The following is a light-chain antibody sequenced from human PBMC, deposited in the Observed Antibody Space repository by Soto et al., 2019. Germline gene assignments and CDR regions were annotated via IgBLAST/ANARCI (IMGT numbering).Light chain of an antibody. CDR1: QYINTR. CDR3: HQRQSWPRT. CDR2: QTS. Sequence: EIVLTQSPATLSSFPGDRVTLYCRASQYINTRLAWYQHRPGQAPRLLIYQTSIRAAGIPARFSASGIGTDFTLTISDVQPEDFAVYYCHQRQSWPRTFGQGTKVDIK. J-gene: IGKJ1*01. V-gene: IGKV3-11*01.